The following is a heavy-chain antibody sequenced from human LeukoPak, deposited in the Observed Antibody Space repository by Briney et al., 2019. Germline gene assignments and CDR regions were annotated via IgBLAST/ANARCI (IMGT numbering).Heavy chain of an antibody. CDR2: VNWHGTT. CDR3: AKDLTYESSGSVIDN. D-gene: IGHD3-22*01. CDR1: GFIFEDYT. J-gene: IGHJ4*02. Sequence: GGSLRLSRAASGFIFEDYTMHWVRQVPGKTLEWVSLVNWHGTTYCADSLKGRFTISRDNGKNSLYLQMDSLRTEDTALYYCAKDLTYESSGSVIDNWGLGTLVTVSS. V-gene: IGHV3-43*01.